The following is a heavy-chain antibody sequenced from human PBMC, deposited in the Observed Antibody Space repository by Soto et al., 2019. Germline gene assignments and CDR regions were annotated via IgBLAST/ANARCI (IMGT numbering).Heavy chain of an antibody. CDR3: AKDRYSVSYYYSDK. CDR1: EFTFSSYA. D-gene: IGHD1-26*01. J-gene: IGHJ4*02. V-gene: IGHV3-23*01. CDR2: ISGSGGST. Sequence: GGSLGLSCAASEFTFSSYAMSWVRQAPGKGLEWVSAISGSGGSTYYADSVKGRFTISRDNSKNTLYLQMNSLRAEDTAVYYSAKDRYSVSYYYSDKRGEASLVPFSS.